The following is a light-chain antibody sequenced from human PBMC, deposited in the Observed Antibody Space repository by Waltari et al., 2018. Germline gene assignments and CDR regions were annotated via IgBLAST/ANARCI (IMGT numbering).Light chain of an antibody. CDR2: WAS. CDR1: QSVLHSSNTKND. V-gene: IGKV4-1*01. J-gene: IGKJ2*01. CDR3: QQYYDIPYT. Sequence: DFVMTQSPASLAVSLGERATTNCKSGQSVLHSSNTKNDLPWHQQKPGQPPNLLIYWASTRESGLPDRFSGSGSGTDFTLTISSLQAEDVAVYYCQQYYDIPYTFGQGTKLEI.